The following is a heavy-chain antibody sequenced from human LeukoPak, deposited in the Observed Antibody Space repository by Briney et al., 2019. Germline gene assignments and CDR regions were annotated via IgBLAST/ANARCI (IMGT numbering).Heavy chain of an antibody. V-gene: IGHV1-69*05. J-gene: IGHJ5*02. CDR2: IIPIFVTA. Sequence: SVKVSCKASGGTFSSYAISWVRQAPGQGLEWMGRIIPIFVTANYAQKFQGRVTITTDEATSTAYMELSSLRSEDTAVYYCARSLVGATGDWFDPWGQGTLVTVSS. CDR1: GGTFSSYA. D-gene: IGHD1-26*01. CDR3: ARSLVGATGDWFDP.